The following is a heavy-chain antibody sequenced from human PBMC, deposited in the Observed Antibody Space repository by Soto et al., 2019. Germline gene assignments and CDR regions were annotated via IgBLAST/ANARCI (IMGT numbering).Heavy chain of an antibody. J-gene: IGHJ4*02. Sequence: ASVEVSCKASGFTFTSYALHWARQAPGQRLEWMGWINASNGNTKYSQKFQGRVTITRDTSASTAYMELSSLRSEDTAVYYCAREVDCSLDYWGQGTLVTVSS. D-gene: IGHD2-21*01. CDR2: INASNGNT. CDR3: AREVDCSLDY. CDR1: GFTFTSYA. V-gene: IGHV1-3*01.